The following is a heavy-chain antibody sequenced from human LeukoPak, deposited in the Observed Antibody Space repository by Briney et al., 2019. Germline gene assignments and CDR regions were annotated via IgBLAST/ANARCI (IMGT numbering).Heavy chain of an antibody. D-gene: IGHD3-16*01. V-gene: IGHV1-46*01. CDR3: ARSFGYDYVWGSPRLDY. CDR1: GYTFTSYY. CDR2: INPSGGST. Sequence: ASVKVSCKASGYTFTSYYMHWVRQAPGQGLEGMGIINPSGGSTSYAQKFQGRVTMTRDTSTSTVYMELSSLRSEDTAVYYCARSFGYDYVWGSPRLDYWGQGTLVTVSS. J-gene: IGHJ4*02.